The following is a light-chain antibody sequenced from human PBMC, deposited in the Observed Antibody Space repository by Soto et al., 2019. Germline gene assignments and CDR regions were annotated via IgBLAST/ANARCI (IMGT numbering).Light chain of an antibody. CDR2: DAS. J-gene: IGKJ4*01. V-gene: IGKV3-15*01. CDR3: QHYTNWPLT. CDR1: HDVTRR. Sequence: EIVMTQSPVTLSLSPGDTATLSCRASHDVTRRLAWYQVKHGQAPRLLIYDASTRATGLPARFSGTGSGTECTLTISSLQSEDFAGYYCQHYTNWPLTFGGGTKVEI.